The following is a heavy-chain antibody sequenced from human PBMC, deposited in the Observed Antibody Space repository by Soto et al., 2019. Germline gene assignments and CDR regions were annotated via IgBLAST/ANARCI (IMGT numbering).Heavy chain of an antibody. CDR3: ARVTGYYAPDY. CDR2: INAGNGNT. V-gene: IGHV1-3*01. J-gene: IGHJ4*02. D-gene: IGHD3-9*01. Sequence: ASVKVSCKASGYTFTSYAMHWVRQAPGQRLEWIGWINAGNGNTKYSQKFQGRVTITRDTSASTAYMELSSLRSEDTAVYYCARVTGYYAPDYWGQGTLVTVSS. CDR1: GYTFTSYA.